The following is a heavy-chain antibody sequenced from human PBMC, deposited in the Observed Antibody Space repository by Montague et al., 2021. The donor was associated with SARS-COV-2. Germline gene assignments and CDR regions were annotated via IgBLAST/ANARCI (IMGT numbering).Heavy chain of an antibody. Sequence: SETLSLTCTVSGGSITNNIYYWACLRQPPGKGLEWIGSIYYTANTYYNPSLKSRVTISAVTPKNHFTLKLSSVTAADTAVYYCARLIRYFESSGSPSAFDVWGQGTKVTVSS. V-gene: IGHV4-39*02. CDR1: GGSITNNIYY. CDR2: IYYTANT. J-gene: IGHJ3*01. D-gene: IGHD6-19*01. CDR3: ARLIRYFESSGSPSAFDV.